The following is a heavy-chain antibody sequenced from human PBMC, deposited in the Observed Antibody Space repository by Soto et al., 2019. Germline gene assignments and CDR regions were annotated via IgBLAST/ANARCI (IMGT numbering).Heavy chain of an antibody. CDR2: ISSNGGST. CDR3: VKDKIPLLWLAPFDI. D-gene: IGHD3-10*01. Sequence: GGSLRLSCSASGFTFSSYAMHWVRQAPGKGLEYVSAISSNGGSTYYADSVKGRFTISRDNSKNTLYLQMSSLRAEDTALYYCVKDKIPLLWLAPFDIWGQGTMVTVSS. J-gene: IGHJ3*02. CDR1: GFTFSSYA. V-gene: IGHV3-64D*08.